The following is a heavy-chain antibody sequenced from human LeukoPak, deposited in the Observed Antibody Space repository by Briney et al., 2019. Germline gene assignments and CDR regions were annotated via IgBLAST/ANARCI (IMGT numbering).Heavy chain of an antibody. V-gene: IGHV3-21*01. CDR3: ARGDYGVFVFDY. J-gene: IGHJ4*02. Sequence: GGSLRLSCAASGFTFSTFGMNWVRPAPGKGREWVSSISSSSSNIYYAGSVKGRFTISRDNAKTSLYLQMNSLRGEDTAVYYCARGDYGVFVFDYWGEGTLVTVSS. CDR1: GFTFSTFG. D-gene: IGHD4-17*01. CDR2: ISSSSSNI.